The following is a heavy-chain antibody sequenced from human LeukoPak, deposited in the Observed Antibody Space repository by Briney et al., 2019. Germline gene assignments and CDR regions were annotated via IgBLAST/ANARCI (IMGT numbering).Heavy chain of an antibody. CDR3: AMYDSTSGYFQH. V-gene: IGHV4-28*01. D-gene: IGHD3-16*01. CDR2: IYYTGNS. CDR1: GYSISSSNW. Sequence: PSETLPLTCGVSGYSISSSNWWGWIRQPPGKGLEWIGYIYYTGNSHYNPSLKSRVTMSVDTSKNQFSLKLSSVTTVDTAVYHCAMYDSTSGYFQHWGQGTLVTVSS. J-gene: IGHJ1*01.